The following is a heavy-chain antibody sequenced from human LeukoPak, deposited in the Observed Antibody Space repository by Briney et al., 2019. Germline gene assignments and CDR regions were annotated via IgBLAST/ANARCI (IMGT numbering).Heavy chain of an antibody. CDR2: IRYDGSNK. D-gene: IGHD3-3*01. V-gene: IGHV3-30*02. CDR3: AKIPATITINDAFDI. Sequence: GGSLRLSCAASGFTFSSYGMHWVRQAPGKGLEWVAFIRYDGSNKYYADSVKGRFTISRDNSKNTLYLQMNSLRAEDTAVYYCAKIPATITINDAFDIWGQGTMVTVSS. J-gene: IGHJ3*02. CDR1: GFTFSSYG.